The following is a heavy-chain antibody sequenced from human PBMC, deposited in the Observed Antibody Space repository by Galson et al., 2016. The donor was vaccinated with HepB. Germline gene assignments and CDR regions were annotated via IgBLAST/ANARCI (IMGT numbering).Heavy chain of an antibody. CDR2: VYHSGST. J-gene: IGHJ4*02. CDR3: ARWHFSAGDY. Sequence: ETLSLTCAVSGGSIRGITWWSWVRQPPGQGLQWIGEVYHSGSTNYNPSLKSRVTISVNMSKNQFSLNLRSVTAADTAVYYCARWHFSAGDYWGQGILVTVSS. CDR1: GGSIRGITW. D-gene: IGHD2/OR15-2a*01. V-gene: IGHV4-4*02.